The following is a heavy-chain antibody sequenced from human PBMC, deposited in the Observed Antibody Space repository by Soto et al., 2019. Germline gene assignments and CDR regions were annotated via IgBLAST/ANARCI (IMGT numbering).Heavy chain of an antibody. CDR3: ARDRRFKSSSWYQFGNYYYYGMDV. CDR1: GFTFSSYS. CDR2: ISSSSSYI. D-gene: IGHD6-13*01. V-gene: IGHV3-21*01. J-gene: IGHJ6*02. Sequence: WGSLRLSCAASGFTFSSYSMNWVRQAPGKGLEWVSSISSSSSYIYYADSVKGRFTISRDNAKNLLYLQMNSLRAEDTAVYYCARDRRFKSSSWYQFGNYYYYGMDVWGQGTTVTVSS.